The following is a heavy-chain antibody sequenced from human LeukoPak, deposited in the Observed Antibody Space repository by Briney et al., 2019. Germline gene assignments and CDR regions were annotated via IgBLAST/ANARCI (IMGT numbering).Heavy chain of an antibody. Sequence: GGSLRLSCAASGFTFSSYAMHWVRQAPGKGLEWVSYISSSGSTIFYADSLKGRFTISRDNAKNSLYLQMNSLRAEDTAVYYCTRESGATPNTYWGQGTLVTVSS. V-gene: IGHV3-48*01. J-gene: IGHJ4*02. CDR3: TRESGATPNTY. CDR1: GFTFSSYA. CDR2: ISSSGSTI. D-gene: IGHD1-26*01.